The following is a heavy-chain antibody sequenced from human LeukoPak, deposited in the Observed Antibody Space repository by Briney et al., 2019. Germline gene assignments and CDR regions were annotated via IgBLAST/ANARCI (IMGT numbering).Heavy chain of an antibody. J-gene: IGHJ4*02. CDR1: GDTFSSYA. Sequence: EASVKVSCKASGDTFSSYAISWVRQAPGQGLEWMGGIIPIFGTANYAQKFQGRVTMTRDTSTSTVYMELSSLRSEDAAVYYCARGDGYIETFDYWGQGTLVTVSS. D-gene: IGHD5-24*01. CDR2: IIPIFGTA. V-gene: IGHV1-69*05. CDR3: ARGDGYIETFDY.